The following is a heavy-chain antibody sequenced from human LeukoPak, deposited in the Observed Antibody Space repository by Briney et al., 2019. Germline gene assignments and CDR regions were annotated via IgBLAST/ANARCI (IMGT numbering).Heavy chain of an antibody. V-gene: IGHV1-46*01. CDR2: INPSGGST. CDR3: ARDLGGYYYDSSGMGDAFDI. D-gene: IGHD3-22*01. J-gene: IGHJ3*02. CDR1: GYTFTSYY. Sequence: GASVKVSCKASGYTFTSYYMHWVRQAPGQGLEGMGIINPSGGSTSYAQKFQGRVTMTRDMSTSTVYMELSSLRSEDTAVYYCARDLGGYYYDSSGMGDAFDIWGQGTMVTVSS.